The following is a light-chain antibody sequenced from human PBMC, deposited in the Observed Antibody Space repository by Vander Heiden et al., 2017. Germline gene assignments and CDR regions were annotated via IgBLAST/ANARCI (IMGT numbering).Light chain of an antibody. CDR2: DVS. V-gene: IGLV2-11*01. Sequence: QSALTQPRSVSGSPGQSVTISCTGTRSDVGCHKYASWYQHYPGQAPKLLIYDVSTRQSGVPDRFSGSKSGNTASLTISGLQAEDESDYYCCSYAGRYTYVFGSGTKVTVL. CDR3: CSYAGRYTYV. CDR1: RSDVGCHKY. J-gene: IGLJ1*01.